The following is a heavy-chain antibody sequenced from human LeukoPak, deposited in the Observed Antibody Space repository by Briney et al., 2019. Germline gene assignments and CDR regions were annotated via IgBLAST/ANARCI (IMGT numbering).Heavy chain of an antibody. J-gene: IGHJ4*02. CDR3: ARTYYYDNSGYYYWTFGY. CDR1: GGSISSYY. V-gene: IGHV4-59*01. Sequence: PSETLSLTCTVSGGSISSYYWSWIRQPPGKGLEWIGYIYYSGSTNYNPSLKSRVTISVDTSKNQFSLKLSSVTAADTAVHYCARTYYYDNSGYYYWTFGYWGQGTLVTVSS. D-gene: IGHD3-22*01. CDR2: IYYSGST.